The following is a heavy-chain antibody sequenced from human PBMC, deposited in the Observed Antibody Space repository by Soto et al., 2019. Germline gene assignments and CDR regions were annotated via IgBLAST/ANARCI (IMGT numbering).Heavy chain of an antibody. V-gene: IGHV1-18*01. Sequence: QVQLVQSGAEVKKPGASVKVSCKASGYTFTSYGISWVRQAPGQGLAWMGWISAYNGNTNYAQKLQGRVTMTTDTSTSTAYMELRSLRSDATAVYYCARDGVYSSSSVPSPADDYWGQGTLVTVSS. CDR3: ARDGVYSSSSVPSPADDY. CDR1: GYTFTSYG. J-gene: IGHJ4*02. CDR2: ISAYNGNT. D-gene: IGHD6-6*01.